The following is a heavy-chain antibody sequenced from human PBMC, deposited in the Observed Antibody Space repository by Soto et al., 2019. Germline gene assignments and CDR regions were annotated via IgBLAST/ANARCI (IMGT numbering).Heavy chain of an antibody. CDR1: GFTFSSYA. V-gene: IGHV3-23*01. Sequence: EVQLLESGGGLVQPGGSLRLSCEASGFTFSSYAMSWGRQAPGKGLEWVSAISGSGGSTYYADSVKGRFTSTRDNSKNPLYLQMKSLRAEVKAVYYSAKESMSDIVVVVAAVGGYFDLWGRGTLVTVSS. CDR2: ISGSGGST. CDR3: AKESMSDIVVVVAAVGGYFDL. J-gene: IGHJ2*01. D-gene: IGHD2-15*01.